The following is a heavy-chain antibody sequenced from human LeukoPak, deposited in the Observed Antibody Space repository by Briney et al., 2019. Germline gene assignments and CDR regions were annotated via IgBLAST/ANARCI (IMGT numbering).Heavy chain of an antibody. CDR1: GFTFGDYA. CDR2: ISSKAYGGTT. Sequence: GGSLRLSCTASGFTFGDYAMSWVRQAPGKGLEWVGFISSKAYGGTTAYAASVKGRFTISRDDSKSIAYLQMNSLKTEDTAVYYCTRDLDYWGQGTLVTVSS. V-gene: IGHV3-49*04. CDR3: TRDLDY. J-gene: IGHJ4*02.